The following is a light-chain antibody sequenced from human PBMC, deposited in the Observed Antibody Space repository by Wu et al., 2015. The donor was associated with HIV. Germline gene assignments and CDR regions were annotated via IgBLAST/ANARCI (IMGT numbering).Light chain of an antibody. J-gene: IGKJ2*01. CDR1: ETIGSSS. CDR3: QQYATSPHT. V-gene: IGKV3-20*01. CDR2: GAS. Sequence: EIVLTQSPGTLSVSPGETATLSCRVSETIGSSSLAWYQQKPGQPPRLLIYGASRRATGISDRLSGSGSGADFTLTISWLEPEDSAVYYCQQYATSPHTFGQGTKLEIK.